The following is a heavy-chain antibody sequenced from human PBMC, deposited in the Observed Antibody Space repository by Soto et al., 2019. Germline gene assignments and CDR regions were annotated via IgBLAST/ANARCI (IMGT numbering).Heavy chain of an antibody. CDR3: ARDFTYYYDSSGYWNWFDP. CDR1: GGTFSSYA. D-gene: IGHD3-22*01. V-gene: IGHV1-69*01. J-gene: IGHJ5*02. Sequence: QVQLVQSGAEVKKPGSSVKVSCKASGGTFSSYAISWGRQAPGQGLEWRGGIIPIFGTANYAQKFQGRVTITADESTSTAYMELSSLRSEDTAVYYCARDFTYYYDSSGYWNWFDPWGQGTLVTVSS. CDR2: IIPIFGTA.